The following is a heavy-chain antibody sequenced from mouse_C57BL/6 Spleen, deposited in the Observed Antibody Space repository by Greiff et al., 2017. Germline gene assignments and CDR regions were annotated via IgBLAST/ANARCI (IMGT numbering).Heavy chain of an antibody. J-gene: IGHJ2*01. Sequence: VQLQQPGAELVMPGASVKLSCKASGYTFTSYWMHWVKQRPGQGLEWIGEIDPSDSYTNYNQKFKGKSTWTVDKSSSTAYMQLSSLTSENSAVYYCARHGGSNYFDYWGQGTTLTVSS. CDR1: GYTFTSYW. CDR3: ARHGGSNYFDY. CDR2: IDPSDSYT. V-gene: IGHV1-69*01.